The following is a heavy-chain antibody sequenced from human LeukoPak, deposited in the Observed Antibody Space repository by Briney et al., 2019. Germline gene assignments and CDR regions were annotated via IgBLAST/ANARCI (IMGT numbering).Heavy chain of an antibody. V-gene: IGHV3-74*01. Sequence: HAGGSLRLSCVASGFTFRSYWMHGVRQAPGKGLVWVSRINSDGSSTSYADSVKGRCTISRDNAKNTLYLQMNSPRAEDTAVYYCALGGFDYWGQGTLVTVSS. CDR1: GFTFRSYW. CDR3: ALGGFDY. J-gene: IGHJ4*02. CDR2: INSDGSST.